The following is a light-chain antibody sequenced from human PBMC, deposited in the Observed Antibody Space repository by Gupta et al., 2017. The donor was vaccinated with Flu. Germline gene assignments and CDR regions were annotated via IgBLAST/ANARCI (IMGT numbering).Light chain of an antibody. Sequence: PATLSLSPGERATLSCRASQSVSSYLAWYQQKPGQAPRLLIYDASNRATGIPARFSGSGSGTDFTLTISSLEPEDFAVYYCQQRSNWLVAFGQGTKVEIK. J-gene: IGKJ1*01. CDR3: QQRSNWLVA. CDR2: DAS. CDR1: QSVSSY. V-gene: IGKV3-11*01.